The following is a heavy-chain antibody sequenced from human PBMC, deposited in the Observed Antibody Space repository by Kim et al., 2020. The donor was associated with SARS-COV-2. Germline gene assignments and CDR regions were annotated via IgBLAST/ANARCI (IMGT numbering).Heavy chain of an antibody. J-gene: IGHJ4*02. CDR3: ARLGPAGNVRFLEWLSNYFDY. CDR1: GFTFSDYY. V-gene: IGHV3-11*01. Sequence: GGSLRLSCAASGFTFSDYYMSWIRQAPGKGLEWVSYISSSGSTIYYADSVKGRFTISRDNAKNSLYLQMNSLRAEDTAVYYCARLGPAGNVRFLEWLSNYFDYGGQGTLVTVSS. D-gene: IGHD3-3*01. CDR2: ISSSGSTI.